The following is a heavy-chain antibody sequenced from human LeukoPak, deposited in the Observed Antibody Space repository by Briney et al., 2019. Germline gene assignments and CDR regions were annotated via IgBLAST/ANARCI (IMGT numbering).Heavy chain of an antibody. Sequence: SVKVSCKASGGTFSGYAISWVRQAPGQGLEWMGRIIPIFGTANYAQKFQGRVTITTDESTSTAYMELSSLRSEDTAVYYCARGFVDTAMVTDYWGQGTLVTVSS. V-gene: IGHV1-69*05. D-gene: IGHD5-18*01. CDR3: ARGFVDTAMVTDY. CDR2: IIPIFGTA. J-gene: IGHJ4*02. CDR1: GGTFSGYA.